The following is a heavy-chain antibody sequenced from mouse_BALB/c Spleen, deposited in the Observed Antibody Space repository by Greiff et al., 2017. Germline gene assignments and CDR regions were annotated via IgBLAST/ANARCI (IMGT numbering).Heavy chain of an antibody. CDR3: ARSGLRGYFDV. J-gene: IGHJ1*01. V-gene: IGHV1-82*01. Sequence: QVQLKESGPELVKPGASVKISCKASGYAFSSSWMNWVKQRPGQGLEWIGRIYPGDGDTNYNGKFKGKATLTADKSSSTAYMQLSSLTSVDSAVYFCARSGLRGYFDVWGAGTTVTVAS. CDR2: IYPGDGDT. CDR1: GYAFSSSW. D-gene: IGHD1-1*01.